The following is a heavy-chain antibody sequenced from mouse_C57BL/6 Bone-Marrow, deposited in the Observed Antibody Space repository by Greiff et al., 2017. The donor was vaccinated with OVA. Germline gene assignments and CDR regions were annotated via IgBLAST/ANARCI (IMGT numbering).Heavy chain of an antibody. CDR1: GYTFTSYW. CDR2: IDPNSGGT. D-gene: IGHD2-5*01. Sequence: QVQLQQSGAELVKPGASVKLSCKASGYTFTSYWMHWVKQRPGRGLEWTGRIDPNSGGTKYNEKFKSKATLTVDKPSSTAYMQLSSLTSEDSAVYYCARRGFAYYSNPSYAMDYWGQGTSVTVSS. V-gene: IGHV1-72*01. CDR3: ARRGFAYYSNPSYAMDY. J-gene: IGHJ4*01.